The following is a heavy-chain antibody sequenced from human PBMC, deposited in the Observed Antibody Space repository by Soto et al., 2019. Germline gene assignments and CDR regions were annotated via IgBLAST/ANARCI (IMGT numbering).Heavy chain of an antibody. J-gene: IGHJ6*02. V-gene: IGHV4-38-2*01. CDR2: IYHAGSV. Sequence: SETLSLTCAVSGYSIASGYYWAWIRQSPGKGLEWIGSIYHAGSVYYNPSLNSRVAVSLDTSKNHFSLKLTSVTAADTAVYYCARTFDYYGMDVWGQGTTVTFSS. CDR3: ARTFDYYGMDV. CDR1: GYSIASGYY.